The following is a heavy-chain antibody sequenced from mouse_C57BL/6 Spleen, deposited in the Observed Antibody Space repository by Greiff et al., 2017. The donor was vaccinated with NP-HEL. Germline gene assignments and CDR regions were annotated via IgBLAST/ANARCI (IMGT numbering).Heavy chain of an antibody. CDR1: GYAFSSSW. J-gene: IGHJ2*01. D-gene: IGHD1-1*01. CDR3: ARSGYYGRAGYYFDY. Sequence: VQLVESGPELVKPGASVKISCKASGYAFSSSWMNWVKQRPGKGLEWIGRIYPGDGDTNYNGKFKGKATLTADKSSSTAYMQLSSLTSEDSAVYFCARSGYYGRAGYYFDYWGQGTTLTVSS. V-gene: IGHV1-82*01. CDR2: IYPGDGDT.